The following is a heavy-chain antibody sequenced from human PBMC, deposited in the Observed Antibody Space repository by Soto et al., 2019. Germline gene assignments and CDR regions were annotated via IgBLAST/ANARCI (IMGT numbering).Heavy chain of an antibody. CDR1: GGTFSSYT. CDR3: ARAGQRLWNSYMDV. CDR2: IIPILGIA. V-gene: IGHV1-69*02. J-gene: IGHJ6*03. D-gene: IGHD6-25*01. Sequence: QVQLVQSGAEVKKPGSSVKVSCKASGGTFSSYTISWVRQAPGEGLEWMGRIIPILGIANYAQKFQGRVTITADKSTSTAYMELSSLRSEDTAVYYCARAGQRLWNSYMDVWGKGTTVTVSS.